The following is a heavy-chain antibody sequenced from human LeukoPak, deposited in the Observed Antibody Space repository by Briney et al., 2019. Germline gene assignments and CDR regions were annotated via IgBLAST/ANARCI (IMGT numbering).Heavy chain of an antibody. V-gene: IGHV1-18*01. CDR3: ARDRLEWLFSGWFDP. Sequence: ASVKVSCKASGYTFTSYGISWVRQAPGQGLEWMGWISAYNGNTNYAQKLQGRVTMTTDTSTSTAYMELRSLRSDDTAVYYCARDRLEWLFSGWFDPWGQETLVTVSS. D-gene: IGHD3-3*01. J-gene: IGHJ5*02. CDR1: GYTFTSYG. CDR2: ISAYNGNT.